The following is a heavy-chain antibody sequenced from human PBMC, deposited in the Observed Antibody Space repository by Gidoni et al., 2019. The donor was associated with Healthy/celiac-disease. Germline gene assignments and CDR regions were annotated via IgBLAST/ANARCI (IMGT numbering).Heavy chain of an antibody. J-gene: IGHJ5*02. V-gene: IGHV1-69*06. D-gene: IGHD1-26*01. CDR1: GVTFSSYA. Sequence: QVQLVQSGAEVKKPGSSVKVSCNASGVTFSSYAISWVRQAPGQGLEWMGGIIPIFGTANYAQKFQGRVTITADKSTSTADMELSSLRSEDTAVYYCAREGGSLTDNWFDPWGQGTLVTVSS. CDR2: IIPIFGTA. CDR3: AREGGSLTDNWFDP.